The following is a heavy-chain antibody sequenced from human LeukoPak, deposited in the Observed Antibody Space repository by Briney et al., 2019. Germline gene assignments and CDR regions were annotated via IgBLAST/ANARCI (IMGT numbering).Heavy chain of an antibody. CDR3: ERDEGVWGRPGY. D-gene: IGHD3-16*01. Sequence: ASVKVSCKASGYTFTSYGISWVRQAPGQGLEWMGWISAYNGNTNYAQKLQGRVTMTTDTSTSTHYMGLRSLRADDTAVYYCERDEGVWGRPGYWGQGTLVTVSS. J-gene: IGHJ4*02. CDR2: ISAYNGNT. CDR1: GYTFTSYG. V-gene: IGHV1-18*01.